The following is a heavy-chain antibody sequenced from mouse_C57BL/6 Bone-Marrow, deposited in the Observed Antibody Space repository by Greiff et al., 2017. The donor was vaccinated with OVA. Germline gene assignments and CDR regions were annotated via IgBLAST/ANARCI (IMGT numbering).Heavy chain of an antibody. V-gene: IGHV1-7*01. Sequence: VQLQQSGAELAKPGASVKLSCKASGYTFTSYWLHWVKQRPGQGLEWIGYINPSSGYTKYNQKFKDKATLTADKSSSTAYMQLSSLTYEDSAVDYCARERGPNSPFDDWGKGTTLTGSS. CDR3: ARERGPNSPFDD. CDR1: GYTFTSYW. CDR2: INPSSGYT. J-gene: IGHJ2*01. D-gene: IGHD2-12*01.